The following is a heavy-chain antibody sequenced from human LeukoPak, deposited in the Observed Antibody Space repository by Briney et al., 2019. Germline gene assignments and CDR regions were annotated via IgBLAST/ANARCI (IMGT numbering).Heavy chain of an antibody. J-gene: IGHJ4*02. CDR3: VRHTAMGRFDY. CDR2: IKSKTDGGTT. CDR1: GFTCSNAW. D-gene: IGHD5-18*01. V-gene: IGHV3-15*01. Sequence: PGVSLRLSCAASGFTCSNAWMSWVRQAPGKGLEWVGRIKSKTDGGTTDYAAPVKCRFTISRDDSKNTLYLQMNSLKTEDTAVYYCVRHTAMGRFDYWGQGTLVTVSS.